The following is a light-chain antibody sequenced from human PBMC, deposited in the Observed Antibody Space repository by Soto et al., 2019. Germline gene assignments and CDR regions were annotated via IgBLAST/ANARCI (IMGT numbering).Light chain of an antibody. CDR2: DVT. CDR3: CSYAGNYIYV. V-gene: IGLV2-11*01. CDR1: SSDVGAYDY. Sequence: QPVLTQPRSVSGSPGQSVTISCTGTSSDVGAYDYVSWYQQHPGKAPYLMVYDVTKRPSGVPDRFSGSKSGNTASLTISGLQAEDEADYYCCSYAGNYIYVFGTGTKVTVL. J-gene: IGLJ1*01.